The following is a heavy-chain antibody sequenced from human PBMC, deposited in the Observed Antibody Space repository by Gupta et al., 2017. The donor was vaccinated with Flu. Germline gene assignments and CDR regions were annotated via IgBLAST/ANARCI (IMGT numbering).Heavy chain of an antibody. Sequence: QEQLVESGGGVVQPGTSLRVSCAASGLTFSNYAMHWVRQAPGKGLEWVAVIWFDGSIRYRADSVKGRLNISRDNSKNTLYLQMDSLRAEDTAVYYCALSRGDVGAALDLWGQGTRVNVSS. CDR1: GLTFSNYA. J-gene: IGHJ3*01. CDR2: IWFDGSIR. CDR3: ALSRGDVGAALDL. D-gene: IGHD2-21*01. V-gene: IGHV3-33*01.